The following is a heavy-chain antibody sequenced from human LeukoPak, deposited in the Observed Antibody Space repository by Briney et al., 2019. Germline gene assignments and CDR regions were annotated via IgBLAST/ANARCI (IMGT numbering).Heavy chain of an antibody. V-gene: IGHV4-38-2*02. CDR2: IYHSGST. J-gene: IGHJ4*02. CDR1: GYSISSGYY. Sequence: SETLSLTCTVSGYSISSGYYWGWIRQPPGKGLEWIGSIYHSGSTYYNPSLKSRVTISVDTSKNQFSLKLSSVTAADTAVYYCARGGTYYDFWSGTYYFDYWGQGTLVTVSS. D-gene: IGHD3-3*01. CDR3: ARGGTYYDFWSGTYYFDY.